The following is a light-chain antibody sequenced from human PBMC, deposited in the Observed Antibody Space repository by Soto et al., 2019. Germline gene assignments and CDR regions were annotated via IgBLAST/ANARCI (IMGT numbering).Light chain of an antibody. J-gene: IGKJ4*01. Sequence: EIVLTQSPATLSLSPGERATLSCRARQSVSSYLAWYQQKPGQAPRLLIYDASNRATGIPARFSGSGSGTDFTLTISSLEPEDFAVYYCQHRSNWPPLTFGGGTNVEIK. CDR3: QHRSNWPPLT. CDR1: QSVSSY. V-gene: IGKV3-11*01. CDR2: DAS.